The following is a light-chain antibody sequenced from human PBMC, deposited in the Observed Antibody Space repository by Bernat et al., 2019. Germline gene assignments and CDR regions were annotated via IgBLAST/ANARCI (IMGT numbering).Light chain of an antibody. Sequence: ETVLTQSPATLSVSLGERATLSCRASQSIGSWLAWYQQKPGQAPMLVIYDASNRDPGIPARFSGSASGTDFTLTISSLDPEDFAVYYCQQRTNWTRTFGKGTRLET. CDR1: QSIGSW. V-gene: IGKV3-11*01. J-gene: IGKJ5*01. CDR3: QQRTNWTRT. CDR2: DAS.